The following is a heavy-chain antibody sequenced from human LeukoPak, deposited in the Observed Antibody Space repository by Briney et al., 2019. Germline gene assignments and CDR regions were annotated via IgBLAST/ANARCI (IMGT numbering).Heavy chain of an antibody. CDR2: INPSGGST. J-gene: IGHJ4*02. CDR3: ARALHGGHYY. D-gene: IGHD2-15*01. CDR1: GYTFTSYY. V-gene: IGHV1-46*01. Sequence: ASVKVSCKASGYTFTSYYMHWVRQAPGQGLEWMGIINPSGGSTSYAQKFQGRVTMTRNTSISTAYMELSSLRSEDTAVYYCARALHGGHYYWGQGTLVTVSS.